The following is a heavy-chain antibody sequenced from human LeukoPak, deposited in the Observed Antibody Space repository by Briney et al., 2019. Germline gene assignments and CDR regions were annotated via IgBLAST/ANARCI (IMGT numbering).Heavy chain of an antibody. D-gene: IGHD3-22*01. CDR1: GGSISSYY. CDR2: IYYSGST. Sequence: SETLSLTCAVSGGSISSYYWNWIRQPPGKGLEWIGYIYYSGSTNYNPSLESRVTISVDTSKNQISLRLSSVTAADTAVYHCARGFYDSRGYSTPFDHWGQGTLVTVSP. V-gene: IGHV4-59*08. J-gene: IGHJ4*02. CDR3: ARGFYDSRGYSTPFDH.